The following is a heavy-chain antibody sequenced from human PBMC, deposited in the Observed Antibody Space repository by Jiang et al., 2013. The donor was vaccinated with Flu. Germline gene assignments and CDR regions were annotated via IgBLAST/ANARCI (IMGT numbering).Heavy chain of an antibody. CDR3: AKDALIPYYYYYMDV. J-gene: IGHJ6*03. CDR1: GFTFSSYG. CDR2: ISYDGSNK. V-gene: IGHV3-30*18. Sequence: RLSCAASGFTFSSYGMHWVRQAPGKGLEWVAVISYDGSNKYYADSVKGRFTISRDNSKNTLYLQMNSLRAEDTAVYYCAKDALIPYYYYYMDVWGKGTTVTVSS.